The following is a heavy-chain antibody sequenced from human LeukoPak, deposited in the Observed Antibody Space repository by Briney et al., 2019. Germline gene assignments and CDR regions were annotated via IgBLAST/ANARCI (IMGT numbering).Heavy chain of an antibody. Sequence: GGSLRLSCAASGFTFSSYEMNWVRQAPGKGLEWVSYISSGGSTIYYADSVEGRFTISRDNAKNSLYLQMNSLRTEDTAIYYCARGSNYYYYYYYMDVWGIGTTVTVSS. CDR3: ARGSNYYYYYYYMDV. CDR1: GFTFSSYE. D-gene: IGHD4/OR15-4a*01. J-gene: IGHJ6*03. V-gene: IGHV3-48*03. CDR2: ISSGGSTI.